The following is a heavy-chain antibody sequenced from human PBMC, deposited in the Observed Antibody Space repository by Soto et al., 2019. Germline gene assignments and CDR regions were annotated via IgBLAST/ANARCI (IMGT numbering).Heavy chain of an antibody. J-gene: IGHJ4*02. Sequence: SETLSLTCTVSGGSISSYYWSWIRQPPGKGLEWIGYIYYSGSTNYNPSLKSRVTISVDTSKNQFSLKLSSVTAADTAVYYCARLYGSGSNWGVWGQGTLVTVSS. V-gene: IGHV4-59*01. CDR2: IYYSGST. CDR1: GGSISSYY. D-gene: IGHD3-10*01. CDR3: ARLYGSGSNWGV.